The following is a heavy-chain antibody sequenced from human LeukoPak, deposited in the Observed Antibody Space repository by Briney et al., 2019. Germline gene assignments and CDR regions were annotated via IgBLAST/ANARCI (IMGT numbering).Heavy chain of an antibody. CDR3: ARQYYGDYVGDAFDI. Sequence: PSETLSLTCTVSGGSISSYYWNWIRQPPGKGLEWIGYMYHSGSTIYNPSLKSRVTMSVDTSKNQFSLRLTSVTAADTAVYYCARQYYGDYVGDAFDIWGQGTMVTVSS. D-gene: IGHD4-17*01. J-gene: IGHJ3*02. CDR1: GGSISSYY. V-gene: IGHV4-59*01. CDR2: MYHSGST.